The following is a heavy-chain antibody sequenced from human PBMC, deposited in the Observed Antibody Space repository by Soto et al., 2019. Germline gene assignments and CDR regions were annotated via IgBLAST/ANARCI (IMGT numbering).Heavy chain of an antibody. J-gene: IGHJ4*02. Sequence: ASVKVSCKAYDFSFTSHGISWVRQAPGQGLEWMGWISLYNGNTNYAQQFQGRVTMTTDTSTSTAYMELRSLRSDDTARYFCAIYHLELFRFDYWGQRTLVTVSS. CDR3: AIYHLELFRFDY. CDR2: ISLYNGNT. CDR1: DFSFTSHG. D-gene: IGHD2-2*01. V-gene: IGHV1-18*04.